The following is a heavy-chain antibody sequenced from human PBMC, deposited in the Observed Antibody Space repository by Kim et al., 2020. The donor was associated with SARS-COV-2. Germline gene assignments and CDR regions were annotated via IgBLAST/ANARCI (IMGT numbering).Heavy chain of an antibody. Sequence: SETLSLTCAAYGGSFSGYYWSWIRQPPGKGLEWIGEINHSGSTNYNPSLKSRVTISVDTSKNQFSLKLSSVTAADTAVYYCARGGLDCSSPSCRLNWFDP. CDR1: GGSFSGYY. V-gene: IGHV4-34*01. CDR2: INHSGST. J-gene: IGHJ5*02. CDR3: ARGGLDCSSPSCRLNWFDP. D-gene: IGHD2-2*01.